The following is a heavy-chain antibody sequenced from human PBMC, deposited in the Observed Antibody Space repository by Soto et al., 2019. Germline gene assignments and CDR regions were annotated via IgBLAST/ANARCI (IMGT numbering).Heavy chain of an antibody. CDR3: AKDLGNLGATVVTWSLDY. J-gene: IGHJ4*02. D-gene: IGHD1-26*01. V-gene: IGHV3-30*18. CDR2: ISSDGSNK. Sequence: QVQLVESGGGVVQPGRSLRLSCTASGFTFSSSGMHWVRQAPGKGLEWVAAISSDGSNKYYSDSVKGRFTISRDNSKNTLYLQVNSLRPEDTAVYYCAKDLGNLGATVVTWSLDYWGQGTLVTVSS. CDR1: GFTFSSSG.